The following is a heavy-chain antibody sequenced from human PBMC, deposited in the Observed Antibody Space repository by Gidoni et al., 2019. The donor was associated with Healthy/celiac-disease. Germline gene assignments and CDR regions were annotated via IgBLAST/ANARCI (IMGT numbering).Heavy chain of an antibody. CDR1: GGTFSSYA. D-gene: IGHD5-18*01. J-gene: IGHJ4*02. V-gene: IGHV1-69*04. CDR2: IIPILGIA. CDR3: ARESDTAMALFDY. Sequence: QVQLVQSGAEVKKPGPSVQVSCKASGGTFSSYAISWVRQAPGQGLEWMGRIIPILGIANYAQKFQGRVTITADKSTSTAYMELSSLRSEDTAVYYCARESDTAMALFDYWGQGTLVTVSS.